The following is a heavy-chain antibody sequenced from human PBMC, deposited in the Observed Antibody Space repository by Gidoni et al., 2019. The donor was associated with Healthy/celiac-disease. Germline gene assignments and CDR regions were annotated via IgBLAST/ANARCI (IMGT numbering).Heavy chain of an antibody. CDR2: IYYSGST. J-gene: IGHJ4*02. V-gene: IGHV4-39*01. CDR3: ARLGYSSSWIDY. Sequence: QLQLQESGPGLVKPSETLSLTCTVSGGSISSSSYYWGWIRQPPGKGLEWIGSIYYSGSTYYNPSRKSRVTISVDTSKNQFSLKLSSVTAADTAVYYCARLGYSSSWIDYWGQGTLVTVSS. D-gene: IGHD6-13*01. CDR1: GGSISSSSYY.